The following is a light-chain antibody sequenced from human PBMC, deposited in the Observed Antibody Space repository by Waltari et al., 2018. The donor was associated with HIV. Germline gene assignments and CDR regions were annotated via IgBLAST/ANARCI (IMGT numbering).Light chain of an antibody. Sequence: ETVMTQSPGTLSASPGETVTLSCTASQSIDDKLAWYQQKPGQSPMLLIYAASSGATSVPGRFSGSGSGTQFTLTIRNLQSEDSAVYYCQQYKNWPPLTFGQGTKVEIK. J-gene: IGKJ1*01. CDR2: AAS. V-gene: IGKV3-15*01. CDR1: QSIDDK. CDR3: QQYKNWPPLT.